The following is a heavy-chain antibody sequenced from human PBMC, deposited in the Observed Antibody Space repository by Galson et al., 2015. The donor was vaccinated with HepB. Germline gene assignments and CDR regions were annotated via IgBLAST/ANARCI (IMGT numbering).Heavy chain of an antibody. V-gene: IGHV3-30*04. CDR2: ISYDGSNK. CDR3: ARDVGTYYYYYYGMDV. J-gene: IGHJ6*02. Sequence: SLRLSCAASGFTFSSYAMHWVRQAPGKGLEWVAVISYDGSNKYYADSVKGRFTISRDKSKNTLYLQMNSLRAEDTAVYYCARDVGTYYYYYYGMDVWGQGTTVTVSS. D-gene: IGHD3-10*01. CDR1: GFTFSSYA.